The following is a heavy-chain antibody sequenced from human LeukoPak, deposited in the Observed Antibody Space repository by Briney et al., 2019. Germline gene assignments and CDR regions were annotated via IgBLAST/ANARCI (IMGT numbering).Heavy chain of an antibody. D-gene: IGHD5-24*01. CDR1: RGSLSSYY. CDR3: ARQRERWLRKSRPVDAFDI. V-gene: IGHV4-59*08. CDR2: IYYSGST. J-gene: IGHJ3*02. Sequence: SETLSLTCTVSRGSLSSYYWSWIRQPPGKGLEWIGYIYYSGSTNYNPSLKSRVTISVDTSKNQFSLKLSSVTAADTAVYYCARQRERWLRKSRPVDAFDIWGQGTMVTVSS.